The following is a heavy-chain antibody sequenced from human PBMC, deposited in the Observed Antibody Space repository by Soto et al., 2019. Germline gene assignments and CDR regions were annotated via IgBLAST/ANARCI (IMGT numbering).Heavy chain of an antibody. Sequence: SVNVSCKASGGTFSSYAISGVRQAPGQGLEWMGGSIPIFGTANYAQKFQGRVTITADESTSTAYMELSSLRSEDTAVYYCARSGPLSAAAGRSEYYYYGMDVWGQGTTVTVSS. J-gene: IGHJ6*02. V-gene: IGHV1-69*13. CDR3: ARSGPLSAAAGRSEYYYYGMDV. CDR1: GGTFSSYA. D-gene: IGHD6-13*01. CDR2: SIPIFGTA.